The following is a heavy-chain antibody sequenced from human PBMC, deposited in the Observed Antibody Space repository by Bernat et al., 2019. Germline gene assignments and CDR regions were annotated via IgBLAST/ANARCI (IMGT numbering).Heavy chain of an antibody. CDR2: ISSSSSYI. CDR3: AREVVLFSLFDAFDI. Sequence: EVQLVESGGGLVKPGGSLRLSCAASGFTFSFYTMNWVRQAPGKGLEWVSSISSSSSYIYYADSVKGRFTISRDNAKNSLYLQMNSLRAEDTAVYYCAREVVLFSLFDAFDIWGQGTMVTVSS. V-gene: IGHV3-21*04. D-gene: IGHD2/OR15-2a*01. J-gene: IGHJ3*02. CDR1: GFTFSFYT.